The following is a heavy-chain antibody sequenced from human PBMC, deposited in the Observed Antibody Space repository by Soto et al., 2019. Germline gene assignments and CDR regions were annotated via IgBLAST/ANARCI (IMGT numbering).Heavy chain of an antibody. V-gene: IGHV3-21*01. D-gene: IGHD3-10*01. CDR1: GLTFSSFG. J-gene: IGHJ6*02. Sequence: PGGSLRLSCAASGLTFSSFGINWVRQAPGKRLEWVSSISSRSSDIYYADSVKGRFTISRDNAKKSLYLQMTSLRAEDTAVYYCAREVVTMVRGVIITGYYGMDVWGQGTTVTVSS. CDR3: AREVVTMVRGVIITGYYGMDV. CDR2: ISSRSSDI.